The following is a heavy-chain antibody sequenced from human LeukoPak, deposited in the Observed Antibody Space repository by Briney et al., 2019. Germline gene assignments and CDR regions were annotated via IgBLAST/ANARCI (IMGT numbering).Heavy chain of an antibody. CDR1: GVTLSPYA. CDR2: ISNDGSNK. V-gene: IGHV3-30*18. D-gene: IGHD2-2*03. Sequence: GGSLSLSCAGSGVTLSPYAMHWVRQAPGKGLEWVALISNDGSNKYYADSVKGRFTISRDNSKNTLDLQMNSLRAEDTAVYYCAKDGYCSSTSCYPNHFDSWGQGTLVIVSS. J-gene: IGHJ4*02. CDR3: AKDGYCSSTSCYPNHFDS.